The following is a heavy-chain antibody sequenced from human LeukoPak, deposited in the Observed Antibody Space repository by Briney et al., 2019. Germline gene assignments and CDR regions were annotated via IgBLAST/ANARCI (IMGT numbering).Heavy chain of an antibody. CDR2: IYTSGST. V-gene: IGHV4-61*02. Sequence: SETLSLTCTVSGGSISSGSYYWSWIRQPAGKGLEWIGRIYTSGSTNYNPSLKSRVTISVDTSKNQFSLKLSSVTAADTAVYYCVGGEPGFDYFDYWGQGTLVTVSS. CDR1: GGSISSGSYY. CDR3: VGGEPGFDYFDY. D-gene: IGHD1-14*01. J-gene: IGHJ4*02.